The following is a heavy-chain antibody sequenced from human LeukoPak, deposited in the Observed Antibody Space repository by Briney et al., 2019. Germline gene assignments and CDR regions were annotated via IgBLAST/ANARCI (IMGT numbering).Heavy chain of an antibody. CDR1: GGSFSGYY. Sequence: SETLSLTCAVYGGSFSGYYWSWIRQPPGKGLEWIGEINHSGSTNYNPSLKSRVTISIDTSKNQFSLKLSSVTAADTAVYYCARGSGYYGEDFEYWGQGTLVTVSS. CDR2: INHSGST. V-gene: IGHV4-34*01. J-gene: IGHJ4*02. D-gene: IGHD3-22*01. CDR3: ARGSGYYGEDFEY.